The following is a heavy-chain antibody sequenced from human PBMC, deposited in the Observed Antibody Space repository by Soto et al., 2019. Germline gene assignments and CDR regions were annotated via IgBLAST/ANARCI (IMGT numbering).Heavy chain of an antibody. CDR1: GFTFSSYW. J-gene: IGHJ5*02. Sequence: PGGSLRLSCAASGFTFSSYWMSWVRQAPGKGLEWVANIKQDGSEKYYVDSVKGRFTISRDNAKNSLYLQMNSLRAEDTAVYYCARDKKGYSSGWYRSFDPWGQASLVTV. CDR3: ARDKKGYSSGWYRSFDP. D-gene: IGHD6-19*01. CDR2: IKQDGSEK. V-gene: IGHV3-7*03.